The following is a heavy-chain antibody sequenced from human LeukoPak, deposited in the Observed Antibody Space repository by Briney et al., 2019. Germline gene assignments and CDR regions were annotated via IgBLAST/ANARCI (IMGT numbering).Heavy chain of an antibody. CDR3: ARGPKGNFGVVTDYYYYYGMDV. D-gene: IGHD3-3*01. CDR2: INHSGST. CDR1: GGSFSGYY. V-gene: IGHV4-34*01. J-gene: IGHJ6*02. Sequence: SETLSLTCAVYGGSFSGYYWSWIRQPPGKGLEWIGEINHSGSTNYNPSLKSRVTISVDTSKNQFSLKLSSVTAADTAVYYCARGPKGNFGVVTDYYYYYGMDVWGQGTTVTVSS.